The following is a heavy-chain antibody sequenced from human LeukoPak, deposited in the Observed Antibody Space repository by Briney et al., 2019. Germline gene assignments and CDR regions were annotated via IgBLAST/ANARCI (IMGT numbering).Heavy chain of an antibody. CDR1: GGSISSYY. D-gene: IGHD6-13*01. J-gene: IGHJ1*01. CDR3: ASQQLVVKYFHH. V-gene: IGHV4-59*01. Sequence: PSETLSLTCTVSGGSISSYYWSWIRQPPGKGLEWIGYIYYSGSTNYNPSLKSRVTISVDTSQNQFSLKLSSVTAADTAVYYCASQQLVVKYFHHWGQGTLVTVSS. CDR2: IYYSGST.